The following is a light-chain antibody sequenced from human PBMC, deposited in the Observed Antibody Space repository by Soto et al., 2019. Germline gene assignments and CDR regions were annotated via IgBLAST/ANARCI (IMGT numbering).Light chain of an antibody. CDR3: AAWDDSLNGYV. Sequence: QSVLTQPPSASGTPGQRVTISCSGSSANIGSNTVNWYQQLPGTAPKLLIYSNNQRPSGVPGRFSGSKSGTSASLAISGLQSEDEADYYCAAWDDSLNGYVFXTGTKVTVL. J-gene: IGLJ1*01. V-gene: IGLV1-44*01. CDR1: SANIGSNT. CDR2: SNN.